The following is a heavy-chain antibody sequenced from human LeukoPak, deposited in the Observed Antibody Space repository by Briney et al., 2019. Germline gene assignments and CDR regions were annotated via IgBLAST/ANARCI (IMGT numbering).Heavy chain of an antibody. CDR3: ARGGYYDFWSGFHQSYGFDI. CDR2: INPSDGST. V-gene: IGHV1-46*01. CDR1: GYTFTSYH. J-gene: IGHJ3*02. D-gene: IGHD3-3*01. Sequence: GASVKVSCKASGYTFTSYHIHWVRQAPGQGLEWMGIINPSDGSTSYAQKFQGRVTMTRDTSARTVYMELSSLRSEDTAVYYCARGGYYDFWSGFHQSYGFDIWGQGTMVTVSS.